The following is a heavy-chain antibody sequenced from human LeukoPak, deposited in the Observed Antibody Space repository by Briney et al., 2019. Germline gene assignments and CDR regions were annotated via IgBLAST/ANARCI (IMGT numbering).Heavy chain of an antibody. CDR1: GFTFSSYA. CDR2: ISGSGGST. CDR3: AIATMIVVSGI. D-gene: IGHD3-22*01. J-gene: IGHJ3*02. Sequence: GGSLRLSCAASGFTFSSYAMSWVRQAPGKGLEWVSAISGSGGSTYYADSVKGRFTISRDNSKNTLYLQMNSLRAEDTAVYYCAIATMIVVSGIWGQGTMVTVSS. V-gene: IGHV3-23*01.